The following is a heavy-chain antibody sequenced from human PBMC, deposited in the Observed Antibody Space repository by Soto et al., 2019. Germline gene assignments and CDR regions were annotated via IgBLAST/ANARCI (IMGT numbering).Heavy chain of an antibody. CDR2: IYHSGST. CDR1: GGSISSGGYS. J-gene: IGHJ6*02. V-gene: IGHV4-30-2*01. Sequence: PSETLSLTCAVSGGSISSGGYSWSWIRQPPGKGLEWIGYIYHSGSTYYNPSLKSRVTISVDRSKNQFSLKLSSVTAADTAVYYCARGYGSGSYYPDYYYYYGMDVWGQGTTVTVSS. CDR3: ARGYGSGSYYPDYYYYYGMDV. D-gene: IGHD3-10*01.